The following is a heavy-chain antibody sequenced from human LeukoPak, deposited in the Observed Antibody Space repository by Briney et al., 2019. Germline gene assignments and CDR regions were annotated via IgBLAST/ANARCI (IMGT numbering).Heavy chain of an antibody. J-gene: IGHJ6*03. Sequence: ASVKVSCKASGYTFTSYGISWVRQAPGQGLEWMGWISAYNGNTNYAQKLQGRVTMTTDTSTSTAYMELRSLRSDDTAVYYCARERTIGGGYSYGYYYYYYYMDVWGKGTTVTVSS. V-gene: IGHV1-18*01. CDR1: GYTFTSYG. CDR3: ARERTIGGGYSYGYYYYYYYMDV. CDR2: ISAYNGNT. D-gene: IGHD5-18*01.